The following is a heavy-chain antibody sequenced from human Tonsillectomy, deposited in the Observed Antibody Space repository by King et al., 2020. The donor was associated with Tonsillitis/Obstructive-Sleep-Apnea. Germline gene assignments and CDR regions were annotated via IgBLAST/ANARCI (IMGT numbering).Heavy chain of an antibody. D-gene: IGHD2-2*02. Sequence: QLQESGPGLVKPSETLSLTCTVSGGSISSYYWSWIRQPAGKGLEWIGRIYTSGSTNYNPSLKSRVTMSVDTSKNQFSLKLSSVTAADTAVYYCGWGDIVVVPAAIQVDYWGQGTLVTVSS. CDR3: GWGDIVVVPAAIQVDY. J-gene: IGHJ4*02. CDR2: IYTSGST. CDR1: GGSISSYY. V-gene: IGHV4-4*07.